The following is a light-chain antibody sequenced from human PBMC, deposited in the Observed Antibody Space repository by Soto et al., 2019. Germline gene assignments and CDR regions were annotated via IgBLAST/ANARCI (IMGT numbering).Light chain of an antibody. CDR2: AAS. J-gene: IGKJ4*01. Sequence: EIVLTQSPGTLSLSPGERATLSCRASQSVRSTFLAWYQQKPGQAPRLLIYAASSRATGIPDRFSGSGSGTDFSLTISRLEPEDFAVYYCQLYGSSPLTFGGGTKVEIK. CDR3: QLYGSSPLT. CDR1: QSVRSTF. V-gene: IGKV3-20*01.